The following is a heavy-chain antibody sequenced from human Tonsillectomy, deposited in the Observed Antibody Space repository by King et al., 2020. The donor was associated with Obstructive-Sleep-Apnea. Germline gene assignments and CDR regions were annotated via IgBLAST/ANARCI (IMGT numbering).Heavy chain of an antibody. J-gene: IGHJ4*02. V-gene: IGHV4-39*07. CDR1: GVSISSVSYY. D-gene: IGHD1-7*01. CDR2: IYQGGST. Sequence: LQLQESGPGLVKPSETVSLSCTVSGVSISSVSYYWAWIRQPPGKGLEYLASIYQGGSTYYNPSLRSRLIISKDASRNQFYLKMTSVTAADTAVYFCARETLGGELLDYWGPGVLLTVSA. CDR3: ARETLGGELLDY.